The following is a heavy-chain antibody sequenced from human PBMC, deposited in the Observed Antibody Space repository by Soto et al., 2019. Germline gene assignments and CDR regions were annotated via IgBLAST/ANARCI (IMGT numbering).Heavy chain of an antibody. J-gene: IGHJ4*02. CDR2: ISGSGGNT. D-gene: IGHD2-21*01. Sequence: EVQLLESGGGLVQPGGSLRLSCTPSEFTFSSYAMSWVRQAPGRGLEWVSTISGSGGNTYYADSVKGRFTISRDNSKNTLYLQMNSPRADDTAVYYCAKAGPKLLEANSNFDYWGQGTLVTVSS. V-gene: IGHV3-23*01. CDR3: AKAGPKLLEANSNFDY. CDR1: EFTFSSYA.